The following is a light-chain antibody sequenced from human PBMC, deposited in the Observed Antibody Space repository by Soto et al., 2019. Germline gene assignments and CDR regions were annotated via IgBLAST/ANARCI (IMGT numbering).Light chain of an antibody. J-gene: IGLJ2*01. Sequence: QSVLTQPPSVSGAPGQRVTISCTGSXSNIGAGYDVHWYQQLPGTAPKLLIYGNSNRPSGVPDRFSGSKSGTSASLAITGLQAEDEADYYCQSYDSSLDVVFGGGTKLTVL. V-gene: IGLV1-40*01. CDR2: GNS. CDR3: QSYDSSLDVV. CDR1: XSNIGAGYD.